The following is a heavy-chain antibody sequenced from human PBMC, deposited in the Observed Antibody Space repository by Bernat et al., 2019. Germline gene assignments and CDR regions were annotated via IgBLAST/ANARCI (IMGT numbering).Heavy chain of an antibody. CDR2: IYWDDDK. CDR1: GFSLSTSGVG. J-gene: IGHJ6*03. Sequence: QITLKESGPTLVKPTQTLTLTCTFSGFSLSTSGVGVGWIRQPPGKALEWLAVIYWDDDKRYSPSLKSRLTITKDTSKNQVVLTMTNMDPVDTATYFCARTVTITPGYYYMDVWGKGTTVTVSS. CDR3: ARTVTITPGYYYMDV. V-gene: IGHV2-5*02. D-gene: IGHD4-11*01.